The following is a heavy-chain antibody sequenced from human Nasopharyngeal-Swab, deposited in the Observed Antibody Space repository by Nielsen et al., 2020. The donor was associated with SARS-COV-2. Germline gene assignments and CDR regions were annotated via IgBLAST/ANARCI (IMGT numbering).Heavy chain of an antibody. V-gene: IGHV1-3*01. J-gene: IGHJ6*02. Sequence: SEFTFVDYAIHWVRQAPGQRLEWLGWVHGGNGDTRYSHKFQGRLTLSRDTSTTTAFMELSSLTSEDTAMYYCASGALLWSFFGMDVWGQGTPVTVSS. CDR2: VHGGNGDT. CDR3: ASGALLWSFFGMDV. D-gene: IGHD2-21*01. CDR1: EFTFVDYA.